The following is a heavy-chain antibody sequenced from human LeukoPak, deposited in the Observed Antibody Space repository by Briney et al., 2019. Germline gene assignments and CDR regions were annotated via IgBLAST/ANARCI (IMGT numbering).Heavy chain of an antibody. V-gene: IGHV3-21*01. Sequence: GGSLRLSCAASGFTFSSYNMSWVRQAPGKGLEWVSSINSSSNYIYYADSVKGRFTISRDNAKNSLYLQMNRLRAEDTAVYYCARRLGYSSSSGPYYFDYWGQGTLVTVSS. D-gene: IGHD6-6*01. CDR3: ARRLGYSSSSGPYYFDY. J-gene: IGHJ4*02. CDR2: INSSSNYI. CDR1: GFTFSSYN.